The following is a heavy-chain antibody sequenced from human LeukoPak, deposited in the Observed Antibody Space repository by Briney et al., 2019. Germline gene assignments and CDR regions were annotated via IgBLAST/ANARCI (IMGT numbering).Heavy chain of an antibody. D-gene: IGHD4-17*01. CDR1: SYSISSGSY. CDR3: ARVAYVDDMLYQYFDY. Sequence: PSETLSLTCAVSSYSISSGSYWGWIRQSPGKGLEWVGSIFHSGNSYYNPSLKSRLTMSVDTSKNQFSLKLTSVTAADTALYYCARVAYVDDMLYQYFDYWGQGILVTVSS. J-gene: IGHJ4*02. V-gene: IGHV4-38-2*01. CDR2: IFHSGNS.